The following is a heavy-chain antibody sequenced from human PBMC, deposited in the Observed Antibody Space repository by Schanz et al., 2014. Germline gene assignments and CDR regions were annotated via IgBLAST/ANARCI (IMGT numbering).Heavy chain of an antibody. D-gene: IGHD3-9*01. V-gene: IGHV3-23*01. CDR1: GFTFGSYG. Sequence: EVQLLQSGGGLVQPGGSLRLSCAASGFTFGSYGMSWVRQGPGKGLERVSGISGGGGTRNYADSVKGRFTISRDNSKNTLYLQMNSLRAEDTAVYYCAKQIHYDILTVTRNWGQGTLXTVSS. J-gene: IGHJ4*02. CDR2: ISGGGGTR. CDR3: AKQIHYDILTVTRN.